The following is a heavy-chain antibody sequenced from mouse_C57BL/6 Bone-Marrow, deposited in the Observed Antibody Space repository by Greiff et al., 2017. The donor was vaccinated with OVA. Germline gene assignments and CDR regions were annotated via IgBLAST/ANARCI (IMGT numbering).Heavy chain of an antibody. V-gene: IGHV5-6*02. CDR2: ISSGGSYT. J-gene: IGHJ2*01. Sequence: EVKLMESGGDLVKPGGSLKLSCAASGFTFSSYGMSWVRQTPDKRLEWVATISSGGSYTYYPDSVKGRFTISRDNAKNTLYLQMSSLKSEDTAMYYCARRPHYFDYWGQGTTLTVSS. CDR3: ARRPHYFDY. CDR1: GFTFSSYG.